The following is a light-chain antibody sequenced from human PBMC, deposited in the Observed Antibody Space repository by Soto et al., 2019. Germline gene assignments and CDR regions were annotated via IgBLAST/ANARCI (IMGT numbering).Light chain of an antibody. CDR2: KVS. CDR1: RIINNW. Sequence: DIQMTQSPSTLSPPVGDRDITIARASRIINNWLAWYHQKPGKAPKLLIYKVSSLESGVPSRFSGSGSGTEFTLTISSLQPDDFATYYCQQYYSSRTFGQGTKVEIK. CDR3: QQYYSSRT. J-gene: IGKJ1*01. V-gene: IGKV1-5*03.